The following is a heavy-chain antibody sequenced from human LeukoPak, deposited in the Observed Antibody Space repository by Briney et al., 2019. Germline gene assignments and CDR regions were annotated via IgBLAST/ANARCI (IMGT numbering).Heavy chain of an antibody. V-gene: IGHV4-39*01. CDR1: GDSISSSSYY. D-gene: IGHD1-26*01. CDR2: IFSGST. Sequence: PSETLSLTCIVSGDSISSSSYYWGWVRQPPGKGLEWIGSIFSGSTYYNPSLKSRVTISLNTSKNQLSLNLSSVTAAGTAVYYCARQGERPGISAYWGQGTLVTVSS. J-gene: IGHJ4*02. CDR3: ARQGERPGISAY.